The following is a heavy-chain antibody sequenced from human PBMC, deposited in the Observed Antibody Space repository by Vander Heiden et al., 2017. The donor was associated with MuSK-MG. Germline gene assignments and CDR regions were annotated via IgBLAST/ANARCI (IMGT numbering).Heavy chain of an antibody. CDR2: ISYDGSNK. CDR1: GFTFSSYA. CDR3: AREPTGYYYYGMDV. J-gene: IGHJ6*02. Sequence: QVQLVESGGGVVQPGRSLRLPCAASGFTFSSYAMHWVRQAPGKGLEWVAVISYDGSNKYYADSVKGRFTISRDNSKNTLYLQMYSLRAEDTAVYYCAREPTGYYYYGMDVWGQGTTVTVSS. V-gene: IGHV3-30*04.